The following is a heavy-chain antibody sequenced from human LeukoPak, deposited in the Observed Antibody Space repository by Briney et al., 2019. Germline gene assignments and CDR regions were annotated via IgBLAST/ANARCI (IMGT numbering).Heavy chain of an antibody. CDR2: IYYSGST. D-gene: IGHD6-19*01. J-gene: IGHJ3*02. Sequence: PSETLSLTCTVSGGSISSYYWGWIRQPPGKGLEWIGYIYYSGSTNYNPSLKSRVTISVDTSKNQFSLKLGSVTAADTAVYYCARADGWYEAFDIWGQGTMVTVSS. V-gene: IGHV4-59*01. CDR3: ARADGWYEAFDI. CDR1: GGSISSYY.